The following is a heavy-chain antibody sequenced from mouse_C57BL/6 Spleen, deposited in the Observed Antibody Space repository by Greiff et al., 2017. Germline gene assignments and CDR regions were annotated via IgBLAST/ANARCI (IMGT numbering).Heavy chain of an antibody. CDR3: ARCGLVDY. Sequence: VQLQQSGAELVKPGASVKLSCTASGFNIKDYYMHWVKQRPEQGLEWIGKIDPEDGETKYAPTFQGKATITADTSSNTAYLQLSSLTSEDTDDYYCARCGLVDYWGQGTTLTVSS. D-gene: IGHD2-4*01. CDR1: GFNIKDYY. V-gene: IGHV14-2*01. J-gene: IGHJ2*01. CDR2: IDPEDGET.